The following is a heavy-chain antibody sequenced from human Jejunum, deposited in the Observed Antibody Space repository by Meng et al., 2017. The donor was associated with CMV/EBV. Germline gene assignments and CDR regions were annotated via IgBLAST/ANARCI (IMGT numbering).Heavy chain of an antibody. CDR1: GGSINSFS. V-gene: IGHV4-59*01. CDR2: IYHNGAT. Sequence: SGGSINSFSWSGVRQPPGKGLEWIGYIYHNGATKYNPSLKSRVTISVDTSKNHFSLTLSSVTAADTAVYYCARARDFWSGYPLYYWGQGTRGTGSS. D-gene: IGHD3-3*01. J-gene: IGHJ4*02. CDR3: ARARDFWSGYPLYY.